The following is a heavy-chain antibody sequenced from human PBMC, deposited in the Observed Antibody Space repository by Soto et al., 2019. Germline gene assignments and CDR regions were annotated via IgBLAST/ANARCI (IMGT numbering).Heavy chain of an antibody. D-gene: IGHD1-26*01. CDR2: INPHGGST. CDR3: ARSSGGNFGIIIEGTNWFAP. CDR1: RDTFTSYY. Sequence: GASVKVSCKAPRDTFTSYYINWVRQAPGQGLEWMGVINPHGGSTAYAQKFKGRVTLTRETSASTVYMEVSSLTSEDTAMYYCARSSGGNFGIIIEGTNWFAPWVQGTLVTVS. J-gene: IGHJ5*02. V-gene: IGHV1-46*01.